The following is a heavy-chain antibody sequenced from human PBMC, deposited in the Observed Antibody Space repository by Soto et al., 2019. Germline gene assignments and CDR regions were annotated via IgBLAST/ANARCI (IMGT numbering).Heavy chain of an antibody. Sequence: GGSLRLSCAASGFTFSSYGMHWVRQAPGKGLEWVAVIWYDGSNKYYADSVKGRFTISRDNSKNTLYLQMNSLRAEDTAVYYCARDPRSYYDFWSGYPMDVWGKGTTVTVSS. CDR3: ARDPRSYYDFWSGYPMDV. J-gene: IGHJ6*03. CDR1: GFTFSSYG. CDR2: IWYDGSNK. V-gene: IGHV3-33*01. D-gene: IGHD3-3*01.